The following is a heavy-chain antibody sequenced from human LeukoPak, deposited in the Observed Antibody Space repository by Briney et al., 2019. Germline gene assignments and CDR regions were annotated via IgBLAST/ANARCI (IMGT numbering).Heavy chain of an antibody. Sequence: GESLKPSCAASGFTFNNYALTWVRQAPGKGLEWASTITYSGGTTYYAVSVKGRFTLSRDNSKNTLYLQMNSLRVEDTAVYYCAKGRLGDYYYDMDVWGQGTTVTVSS. CDR1: GFTFNNYA. CDR3: AKGRLGDYYYDMDV. J-gene: IGHJ6*02. CDR2: ITYSGGTT. V-gene: IGHV3-23*01.